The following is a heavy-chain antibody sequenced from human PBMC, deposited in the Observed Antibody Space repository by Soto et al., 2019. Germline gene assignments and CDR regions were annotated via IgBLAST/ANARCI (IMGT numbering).Heavy chain of an antibody. CDR3: ARDPHTNWFDP. J-gene: IGHJ5*02. V-gene: IGHV4-59*01. CDR2: IYYSGST. Sequence: PSETLSLTCTVSGGSISSYYWSWIRQPPGKGLEWIGYIYYSGSTNYNPSLKSRVTISVDTSKNQFSLKLSSVTAAETAVYYCARDPHTNWFDPWGQGTLVTVSS. CDR1: GGSISSYY.